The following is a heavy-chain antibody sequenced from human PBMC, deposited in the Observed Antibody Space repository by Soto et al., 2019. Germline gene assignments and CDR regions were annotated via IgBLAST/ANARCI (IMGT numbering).Heavy chain of an antibody. V-gene: IGHV4-59*01. J-gene: IGHJ6*03. CDR3: ARCTVGDYYYYYMDV. CDR1: GGSISSYY. D-gene: IGHD2-2*01. CDR2: IYYSGST. Sequence: SETLSLTCTVSGGSISSYYWSWIRQPPGKGLEWIGYIYYSGSTNYNPSLKSRVTISVDTSKNQFSLKLSSVTAADTAVYYCARCTVGDYYYYYMDVWGKGTTVTVSS.